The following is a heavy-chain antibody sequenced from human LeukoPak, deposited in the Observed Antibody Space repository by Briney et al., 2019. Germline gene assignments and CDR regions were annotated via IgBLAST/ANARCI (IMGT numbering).Heavy chain of an antibody. D-gene: IGHD3-16*01. CDR2: IYYSGST. Sequence: PSETLSLTCTVSGGSISSYYWSWIRQPPGKGLEWIGYIYYSGSTNYNPSLKSRVTISVDTSKNQFSLKLSSVTAADTAVYYCARAPIMITFGGALPFDYWGQGTLVTVSS. J-gene: IGHJ4*02. CDR1: GGSISSYY. V-gene: IGHV4-59*01. CDR3: ARAPIMITFGGALPFDY.